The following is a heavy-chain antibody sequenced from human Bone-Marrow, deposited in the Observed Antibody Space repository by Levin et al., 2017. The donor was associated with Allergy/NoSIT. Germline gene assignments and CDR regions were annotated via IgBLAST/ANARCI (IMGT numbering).Heavy chain of an antibody. V-gene: IGHV1-58*01. Sequence: SVKVSCKASGFTFTSSAVQWVRQARGQRLEWIGWIVVGSGNTNYAQKFQERVTITRDMSTSTAYMELSSLRSEDTAVYYCAAGMVAAMYYYYYMDVWGKGTTVTVSS. CDR1: GFTFTSSA. D-gene: IGHD2-15*01. J-gene: IGHJ6*03. CDR2: IVVGSGNT. CDR3: AAGMVAAMYYYYYMDV.